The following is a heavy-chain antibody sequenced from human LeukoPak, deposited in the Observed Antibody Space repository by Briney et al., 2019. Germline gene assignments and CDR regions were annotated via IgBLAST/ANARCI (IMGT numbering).Heavy chain of an antibody. CDR3: ARDLGYNSGLFDY. Sequence: SETLSLTCVVYGGSFSGYYWSWIRQPPGKGLEWIGEINHSGSTYYNPSLKSRVTMSVDTSKNQFSVKLTSVTAADTAVYYCARDLGYNSGLFDYWGQGTLITVSS. D-gene: IGHD6-19*01. CDR2: INHSGST. CDR1: GGSFSGYY. J-gene: IGHJ4*02. V-gene: IGHV4-34*10.